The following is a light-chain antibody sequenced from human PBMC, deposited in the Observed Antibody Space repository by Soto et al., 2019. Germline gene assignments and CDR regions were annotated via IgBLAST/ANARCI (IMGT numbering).Light chain of an antibody. Sequence: DIQVSQSPATLSASVSDRITITCRASQDIGGYLAWYQQKPGKAPELLIYGASSLQSGVPSRFSGSGSGTDFTLTINSLQPEDFATYYCQQANSFPITFGQGTRLEIK. J-gene: IGKJ5*01. V-gene: IGKV1-12*01. CDR3: QQANSFPIT. CDR1: QDIGGY. CDR2: GAS.